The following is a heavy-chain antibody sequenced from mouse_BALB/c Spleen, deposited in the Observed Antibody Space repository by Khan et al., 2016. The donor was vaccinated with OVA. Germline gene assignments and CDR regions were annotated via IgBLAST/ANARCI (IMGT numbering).Heavy chain of an antibody. CDR1: GFTFSSYA. D-gene: IGHD1-1*01. V-gene: IGHV5-9-3*01. CDR2: ISSGGSYT. Sequence: EVELVESGGGLVKPGGSLKLSCAASGFTFSSYAMSWVRQTPEKRLEWVATISSGGSYTYYPDNVKGRFTISRDNAKSTLYLQMSSLRSEDTAMYDCARDYYGSSYVAYWGQGTTLTVSA. CDR3: ARDYYGSSYVAY. J-gene: IGHJ2*01.